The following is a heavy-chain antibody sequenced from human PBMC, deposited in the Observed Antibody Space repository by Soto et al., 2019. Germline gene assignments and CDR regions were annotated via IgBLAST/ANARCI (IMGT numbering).Heavy chain of an antibody. CDR1: GFTFSSYA. D-gene: IGHD3-10*01. CDR2: ISGSGGST. J-gene: IGHJ6*02. Sequence: QPGGSLRLSCAASGFTFSSYAMSWVRQAPGKGLEWVSAISGSGGSTYYADSVKGRFTISRDNSKNTLYLQMNSLRAEDTAVYYCKAALKRDTLLWFGELLPPYGMDVWGQGTTVTVSS. V-gene: IGHV3-23*01. CDR3: KAALKRDTLLWFGELLPPYGMDV.